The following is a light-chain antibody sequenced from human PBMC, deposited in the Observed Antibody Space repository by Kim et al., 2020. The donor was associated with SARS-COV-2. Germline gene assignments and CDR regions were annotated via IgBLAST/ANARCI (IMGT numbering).Light chain of an antibody. CDR1: GSNVASNA. V-gene: IGLV1-44*01. Sequence: PGQRVTISCSGSGSNVASNAVHWYQQRPGTAPKLVIYNNDQRPSGVPDRFSGSKSGTSASLAISGLQSEDEADYYCATWDGPWMFGGGTKVTVL. J-gene: IGLJ3*02. CDR3: ATWDGPWM. CDR2: NND.